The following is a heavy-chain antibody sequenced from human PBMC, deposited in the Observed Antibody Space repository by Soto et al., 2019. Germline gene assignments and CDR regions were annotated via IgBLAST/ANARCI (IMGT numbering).Heavy chain of an antibody. CDR3: AASPAFGSYYDFWSGSRAGYRYGMDV. CDR2: ISAYNGNT. J-gene: IGHJ6*02. Sequence: ASVKVSCKASGYTFTSYGISWVRQAPGQGLEWMGWISAYNGNTNYAQKLQGRVTMTTDTSTSTAYMELRSLRSDDTAVYYCAASPAFGSYYDFWSGSRAGYRYGMDVWGQGTMVTVSS. D-gene: IGHD3-3*01. CDR1: GYTFTSYG. V-gene: IGHV1-18*01.